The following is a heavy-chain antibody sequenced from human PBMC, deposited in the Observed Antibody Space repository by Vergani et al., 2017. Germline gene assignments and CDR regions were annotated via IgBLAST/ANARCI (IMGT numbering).Heavy chain of an antibody. D-gene: IGHD2-2*01. CDR2: ITPFNGNT. CDR3: ALAESSTSCINSVCITPETGSWFDP. Sequence: QMQLVQSGAEVKTTGSSVKVSCKASGYTFTYRYLHWVRQAPGQALEWMGWITPFNGNTNYAQKFQDRVTITRDRSMSTAYMELSSLRSEDTAMYYCALAESSTSCINSVCITPETGSWFDPWGQGTLVIVSS. V-gene: IGHV1-45*02. CDR1: GYTFTYRY. J-gene: IGHJ5*02.